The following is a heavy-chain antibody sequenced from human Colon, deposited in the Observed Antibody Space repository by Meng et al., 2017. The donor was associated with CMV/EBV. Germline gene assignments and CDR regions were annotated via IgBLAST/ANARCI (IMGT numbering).Heavy chain of an antibody. D-gene: IGHD4-17*01. CDR2: ISGSGGKT. J-gene: IGHJ1*01. V-gene: IGHV3-23*01. CDR1: GFTSSIYA. CDR3: AKDGTTVTPYGYFEN. Sequence: GESLKISCAASGFTSSIYAMSWVRLAPGKGLEWVSGISGSGGKTFYSDSVRGRFTISRDNSKNTVYLEMNSLRADDTAVYYCAKDGTTVTPYGYFENWGQGTQVTVS.